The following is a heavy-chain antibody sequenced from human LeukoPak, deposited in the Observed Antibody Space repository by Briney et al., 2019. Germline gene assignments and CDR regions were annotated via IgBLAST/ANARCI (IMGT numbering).Heavy chain of an antibody. D-gene: IGHD5-24*01. V-gene: IGHV3-21*01. CDR1: GFTFSTYS. CDR2: ISSSSAYI. Sequence: SGGSLRLSCAASGFTFSTYSMNWVRQAPGKGLEWVSSISSSSAYIYYADSLKGRFTISRDNAKNTLYLQMNSLRAEDTAVYYCASNPITYWGQGTLVTVSS. J-gene: IGHJ4*02. CDR3: ASNPITY.